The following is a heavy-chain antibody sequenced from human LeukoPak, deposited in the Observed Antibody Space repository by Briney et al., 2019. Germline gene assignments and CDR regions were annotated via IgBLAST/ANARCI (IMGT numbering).Heavy chain of an antibody. Sequence: SVKVSCKASGGTFSSYAISWVRQAPGQGLEWMGRIIPIFGIANYAQKFQGRVTITADKSTSTAYMELSSLRSEDTAVYYCAGSPVVIDFNWFDPWGQGTLVTVSS. V-gene: IGHV1-69*04. CDR2: IIPIFGIA. D-gene: IGHD3-22*01. J-gene: IGHJ5*02. CDR3: AGSPVVIDFNWFDP. CDR1: GGTFSSYA.